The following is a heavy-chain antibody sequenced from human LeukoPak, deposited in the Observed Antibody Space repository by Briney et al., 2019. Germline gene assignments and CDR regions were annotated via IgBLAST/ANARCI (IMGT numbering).Heavy chain of an antibody. Sequence: ASVKVSCKASGYTFTSYGISWVRQAPGQGLEWMGWISAYNGNTNYAQKLQGRVTMTTDTSTSTAYMELRSLRSDDTAVYYCARDVYHCSSTSCYPSSRDYYYYYGMDVWGQGTKVTVSS. CDR2: ISAYNGNT. J-gene: IGHJ6*02. D-gene: IGHD2-2*01. CDR3: ARDVYHCSSTSCYPSSRDYYYYYGMDV. V-gene: IGHV1-18*01. CDR1: GYTFTSYG.